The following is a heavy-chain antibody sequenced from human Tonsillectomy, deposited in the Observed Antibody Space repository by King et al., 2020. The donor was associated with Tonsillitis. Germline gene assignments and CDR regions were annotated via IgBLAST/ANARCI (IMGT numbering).Heavy chain of an antibody. J-gene: IGHJ4*02. Sequence: VQLVESGGGVVQTGRSLRLSCAASGFTFSNSGLHWVRQAPGGGLEWVSVIWYDGSKKYYADSVKGGFTISRDNSKNTLYLQMNSLRAEDTAIYYCARHRGSESYSFDSWGQGTLVTVSS. V-gene: IGHV3-33*01. CDR1: GFTFSNSG. CDR3: ARHRGSESYSFDS. D-gene: IGHD2-15*01. CDR2: IWYDGSKK.